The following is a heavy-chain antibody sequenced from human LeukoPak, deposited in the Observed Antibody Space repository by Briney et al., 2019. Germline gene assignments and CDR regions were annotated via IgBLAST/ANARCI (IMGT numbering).Heavy chain of an antibody. D-gene: IGHD2-21*02. J-gene: IGHJ4*02. CDR1: GFTFSSYA. CDR3: AKALAYCGGDCYSTIDY. CDR2: ISGSGGST. V-gene: IGHV3-23*01. Sequence: PGGSLRLSCAASGFTFSSYAMSWVRQAPGKGLEWVSAISGSGGSTYYADSVKGRFTISRDNSKNTLYLQMNSLRAEDTAVYYCAKALAYCGGDCYSTIDYWGQGTLVTVSS.